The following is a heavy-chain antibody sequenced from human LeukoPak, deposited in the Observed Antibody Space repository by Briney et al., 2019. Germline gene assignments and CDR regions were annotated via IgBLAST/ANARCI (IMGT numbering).Heavy chain of an antibody. CDR3: AKDLGSSPQNYFDY. CDR1: GFTFDDYA. CDR2: ISWNSGSI. V-gene: IGHV3-9*01. Sequence: GRSLRLSCAASGFTFDDYAMHWVRQAPGEGLEWVSGISWNSGSIGYADSVKGRFTISRDNAKNSLYLQMNSLRAEDTALYYCAKDLGSSPQNYFDYWGQGTLVTVSS. J-gene: IGHJ4*02. D-gene: IGHD2-2*01.